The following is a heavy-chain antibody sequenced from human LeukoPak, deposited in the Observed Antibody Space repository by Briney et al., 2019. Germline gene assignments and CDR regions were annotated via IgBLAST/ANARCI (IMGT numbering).Heavy chain of an antibody. Sequence: GGSLRLSCAASGNYWMHWVRQAPGEGLVWVSHINSDGSWTSYADSVKGQFTISKDNAKNTVYLQMNNLRAEDTAVYYCVSFYETYWGRGTLVTVSS. J-gene: IGHJ4*02. CDR3: VSFYETY. D-gene: IGHD2-2*01. CDR2: INSDGSWT. CDR1: GNYW. V-gene: IGHV3-74*01.